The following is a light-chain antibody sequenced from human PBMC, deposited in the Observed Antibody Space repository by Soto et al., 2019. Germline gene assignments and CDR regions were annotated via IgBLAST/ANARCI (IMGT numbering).Light chain of an antibody. CDR2: AAS. J-gene: IGKJ1*01. CDR3: QQYTNYPWT. CDR1: QSISRY. Sequence: DIQMTQSPSSLSASVGDRITVTCRASQSISRYLNWYQHKPGKAPKLLINAASSLESGVPSRISGSGSGTEFTLTISSLQPDDFATYYCQQYTNYPWTFGQGTKVDIK. V-gene: IGKV1-5*01.